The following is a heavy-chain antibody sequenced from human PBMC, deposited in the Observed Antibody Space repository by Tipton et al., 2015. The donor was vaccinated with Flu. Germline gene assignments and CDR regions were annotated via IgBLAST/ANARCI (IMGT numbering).Heavy chain of an antibody. CDR2: INSDGSST. CDR1: GFTFDDYA. J-gene: IGHJ3*02. Sequence: SLRLSCAASGFTFDDYAMHWVRQAPGKGLVWVSRINSDGSSTSYADSVKGRFTISRDNAKNTLYLQMNSLRAEDTAVYYCARDPPLSLRPFDIWGQGTMVTVSS. CDR3: ARDPPLSLRPFDI. V-gene: IGHV3-74*01.